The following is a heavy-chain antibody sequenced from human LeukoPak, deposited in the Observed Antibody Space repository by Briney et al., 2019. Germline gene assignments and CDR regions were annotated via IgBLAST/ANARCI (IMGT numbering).Heavy chain of an antibody. D-gene: IGHD3-3*01. J-gene: IGHJ4*02. CDR1: GFTFSDYY. Sequence: GGSLRLSCAASGFTFSDYYMAWIRRAPGKGLEWVSYISRSISTIYYADSVKGRFTISRDNAKNSLYLQMNSLRAEDTAVYYCARSAINDFWSGYYHVDYWGQGTLVTVSS. V-gene: IGHV3-11*04. CDR2: ISRSISTI. CDR3: ARSAINDFWSGYYHVDY.